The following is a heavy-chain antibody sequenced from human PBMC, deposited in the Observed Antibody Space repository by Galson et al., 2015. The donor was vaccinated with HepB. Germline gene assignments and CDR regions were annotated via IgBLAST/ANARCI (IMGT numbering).Heavy chain of an antibody. CDR3: TRSGAHIVATDYYFDY. V-gene: IGHV1-46*01. CDR1: GYTFTSYY. J-gene: IGHJ4*02. Sequence: SVKVSCKASGYTFTSYYMHWVRQAPGQGLKWMGIINPSGGSTSYAQKFQGRVTMTRDTSTSTVYMELSSLRSEDTAVYYCTRSGAHIVATDYYFDYWGQGTLVTVSS. D-gene: IGHD5-12*01. CDR2: INPSGGST.